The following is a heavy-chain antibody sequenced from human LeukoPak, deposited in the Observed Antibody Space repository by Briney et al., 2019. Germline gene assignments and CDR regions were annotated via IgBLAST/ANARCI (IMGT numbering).Heavy chain of an antibody. CDR1: GGSISSSSYY. Sequence: SETLSLTCTVSGGSISSSSYYWGWIRQPPGKGLEWIGSIYYSGSTYYNPSLKSRVTISVDTSKNQFSLKLSSVTAADTAVHYCARARAVAAPYYYYMDVWGKGTTVTVSS. J-gene: IGHJ6*03. V-gene: IGHV4-39*01. D-gene: IGHD6-19*01. CDR2: IYYSGST. CDR3: ARARAVAAPYYYYMDV.